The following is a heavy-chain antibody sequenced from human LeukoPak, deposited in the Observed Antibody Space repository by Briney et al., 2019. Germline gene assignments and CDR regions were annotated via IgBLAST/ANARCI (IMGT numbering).Heavy chain of an antibody. CDR2: ISGSGGNT. CDR1: GFTFSNYG. J-gene: IGHJ4*02. D-gene: IGHD3-10*02. Sequence: GGSLRLSCPAPGFTFSNYGMTWVRQAPGEGLEWVSAISGSGGNTYYADSVKGRFTISRDNSRNTLYLQLNSLRAEDTAVYYCAKEGLVPGPSESGPRGEGTLVTVSS. CDR3: AKEGLVPGPSESGP. V-gene: IGHV3-23*01.